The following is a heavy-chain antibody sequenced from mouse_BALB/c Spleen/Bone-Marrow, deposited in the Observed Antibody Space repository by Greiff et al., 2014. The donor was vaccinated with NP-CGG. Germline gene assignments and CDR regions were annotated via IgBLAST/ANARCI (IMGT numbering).Heavy chain of an antibody. J-gene: IGHJ2*01. CDR3: TRREDY. CDR1: GFNIKDTF. V-gene: IGHV14-3*02. Sequence: VQLKESGAELVKPGASVKLSCTGSGFNIKDTFMHWVKQRPEQGLEWIGRIDPANGNTKYDPKFQGKATITADTSSNTAYLQLTSLTSEDTAVYYCTRREDYWGQGTTLAVSS. CDR2: IDPANGNT.